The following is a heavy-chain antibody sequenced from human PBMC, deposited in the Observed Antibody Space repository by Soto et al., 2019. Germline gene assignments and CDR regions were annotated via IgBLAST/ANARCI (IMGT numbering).Heavy chain of an antibody. CDR2: INAGNGNT. CDR3: ARVQPITMIVVVRDFDY. V-gene: IGHV1-3*01. D-gene: IGHD3-22*01. CDR1: GYTFTSYA. J-gene: IGHJ4*02. Sequence: GASVKVSCKASGYTFTSYAMHWVRQAPGQRLEWMGWINAGNGNTNYAQKLQGRVTMTTDTSTSTAYMELRSLRSDDTAVYYCARVQPITMIVVVRDFDYWGQGTLVTVSS.